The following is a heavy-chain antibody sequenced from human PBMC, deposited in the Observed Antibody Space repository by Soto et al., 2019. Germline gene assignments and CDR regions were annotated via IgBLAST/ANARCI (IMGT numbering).Heavy chain of an antibody. CDR1: GGSTSSGCYS. D-gene: IGHD2-15*01. CDR3: AGVVVAASAYYFDY. Sequence: SETLSLTCALSGGSTSSGCYSWSGIRQPPGKGLEWIGYIYHSGSTYYNPSLKTRVTITVDRAKNQFSLKLSAVTAADTAVYYCAGVVVAASAYYFDYWGQGTLVTVSS. J-gene: IGHJ4*02. V-gene: IGHV4-30-2*01. CDR2: IYHSGST.